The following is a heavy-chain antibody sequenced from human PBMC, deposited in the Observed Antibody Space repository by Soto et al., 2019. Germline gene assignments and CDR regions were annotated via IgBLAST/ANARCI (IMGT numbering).Heavy chain of an antibody. CDR2: IYYSGST. CDR1: GGSISSYY. D-gene: IGHD1-26*01. V-gene: IGHV4-59*01. CDR3: AGYSGSYYNRYYFDY. Sequence: SETLSLTCTVSGGSISSYYWSWIRQPPGKGLEWIGYIYYSGSTNYNPSLKSRVTISVDTSKNQFSLKLSSVTAADTAVYYCAGYSGSYYNRYYFDYWGQGTLVTVSS. J-gene: IGHJ4*02.